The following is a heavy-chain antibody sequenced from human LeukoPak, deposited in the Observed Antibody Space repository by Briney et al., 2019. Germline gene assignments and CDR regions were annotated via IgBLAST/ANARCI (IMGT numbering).Heavy chain of an antibody. Sequence: GGSLRLSCAAPGFTFSSYAMHWVRQAPGKGLEWVAVISYDGSNKYYADSVKGRFTISRDNSKNTLYLQMNSLRAEDTAVYYCARGVVVPAAIDYWGQGTLVTVSS. CDR1: GFTFSSYA. V-gene: IGHV3-30*04. CDR3: ARGVVVPAAIDY. J-gene: IGHJ4*02. D-gene: IGHD2-2*01. CDR2: ISYDGSNK.